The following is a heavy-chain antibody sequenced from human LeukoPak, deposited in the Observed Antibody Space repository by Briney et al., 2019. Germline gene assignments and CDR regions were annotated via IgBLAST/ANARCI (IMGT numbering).Heavy chain of an antibody. CDR3: ARRGYDFWSGSDAFDI. D-gene: IGHD3-3*01. Sequence: SETLSLTCAVYGGSFSGYYWSCIRQPPGNGLEWIGEINHSGSTNYNPSLKSRVTISVDTSKNQFSLKLSSVTAADTAVYYCARRGYDFWSGSDAFDIWGQGTMVTVSS. CDR1: GGSFSGYY. V-gene: IGHV4-34*01. CDR2: INHSGST. J-gene: IGHJ3*02.